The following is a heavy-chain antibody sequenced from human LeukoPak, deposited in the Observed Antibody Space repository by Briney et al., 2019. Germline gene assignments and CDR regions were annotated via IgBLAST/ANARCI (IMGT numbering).Heavy chain of an antibody. CDR1: GVSISSYY. V-gene: IGHV4-59*01. D-gene: IGHD6-19*01. J-gene: IGHJ4*02. CDR3: ARLGLVSDY. Sequence: SETLSLTCTVSGVSISSYYWSWIRQPPGKGLEWIGYIYYSGSTNYNPSLKSRVTISVDTSKNQFSLKLSSVTAADTAVYYCARLGLVSDYWGQGTLVTVSS. CDR2: IYYSGST.